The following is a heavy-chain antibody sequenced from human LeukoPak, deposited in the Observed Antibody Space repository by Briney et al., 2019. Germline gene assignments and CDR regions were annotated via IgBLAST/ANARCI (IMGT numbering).Heavy chain of an antibody. D-gene: IGHD2-8*01. CDR2: IYYSGST. CDR1: GGSISSYY. CDR3: AGQKKMGDYYYYGMDV. Sequence: SETLSLTCTVSGGSISSYYWSWIRQPPGKGLEWIGYIYYSGSTNYNPSLKSRVTISVDTSKNQFSLKLSSVTAADTAVYYCAGQKKMGDYYYYGMDVWGQGTTVTVSS. V-gene: IGHV4-59*01. J-gene: IGHJ6*02.